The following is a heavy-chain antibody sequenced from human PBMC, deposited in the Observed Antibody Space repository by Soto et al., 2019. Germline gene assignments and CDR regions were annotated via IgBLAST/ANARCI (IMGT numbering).Heavy chain of an antibody. Sequence: QVQLVQSGAEVKKPGSSVKVSCKASGGTFNIYNINWVRQAPGQGLEWMGGILPIFGTTNYAQRFQGRLTITADDSMSTAYMELSSLRSEDTAVYYCARDETGDSYYYYYGMDVWGQGTTVTVTS. CDR1: GGTFNIYN. J-gene: IGHJ6*02. CDR2: ILPIFGTT. V-gene: IGHV1-69*01. CDR3: ARDETGDSYYYYYGMDV. D-gene: IGHD7-27*01.